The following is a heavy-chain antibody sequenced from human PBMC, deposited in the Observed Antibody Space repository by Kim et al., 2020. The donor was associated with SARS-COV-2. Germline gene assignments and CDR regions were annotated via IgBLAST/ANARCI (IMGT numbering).Heavy chain of an antibody. V-gene: IGHV4-39*01. Sequence: SETLSLTCTVSGGSISSSSYYWGWIRQPPGKGLEWIGSIYYSGSTYYNPSLKSRVTISVDTSKNQFSLKLSSVTAADTAVYYCARPAPRYSSGWFSPNYYRYRMDGWGQGTTVTVSS. CDR1: GGSISSSSYY. J-gene: IGHJ6*02. D-gene: IGHD6-19*01. CDR2: IYYSGST. CDR3: ARPAPRYSSGWFSPNYYRYRMDG.